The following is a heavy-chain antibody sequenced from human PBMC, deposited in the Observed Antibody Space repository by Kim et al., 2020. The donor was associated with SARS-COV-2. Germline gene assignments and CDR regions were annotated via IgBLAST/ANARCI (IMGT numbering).Heavy chain of an antibody. CDR2: IWYDGSNK. D-gene: IGHD5-12*01. J-gene: IGHJ5*01. CDR3: AKVRWPFSGYDPTFDY. Sequence: GGSLRLSCAASGFTFSSYGMHWVRQAPGKGLEWVAIIWYDGSNKYYADSVKGRFTISRDNSKNTLYLQMNSLRAEDTAVYYCAKVRWPFSGYDPTFDYWG. CDR1: GFTFSSYG. V-gene: IGHV3-33*06.